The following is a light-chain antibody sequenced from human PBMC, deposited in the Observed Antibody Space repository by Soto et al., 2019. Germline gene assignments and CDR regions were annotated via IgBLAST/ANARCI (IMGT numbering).Light chain of an antibody. CDR1: QDFSNF. Sequence: DIQLTQSPSFLSASIGDRVTVTCRASQDFSNFLAWYQQKPGRAPKLLMYDASTLQSGVPSRFSGSGSGTEFTLTISSLQPEDFATYFCQQYNTLSSPTFGGGTKVDIK. CDR3: QQYNTLSSPT. CDR2: DAS. J-gene: IGKJ4*01. V-gene: IGKV1-9*01.